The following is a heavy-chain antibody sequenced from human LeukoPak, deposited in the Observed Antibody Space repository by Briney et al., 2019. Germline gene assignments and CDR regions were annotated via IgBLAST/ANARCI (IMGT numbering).Heavy chain of an antibody. CDR1: GYTFTSYY. Sequence: GASVKVSCKASGYTFTSYYMHWVRQAPGQGLEWMGIINPSGGSTSYAQKFQGRVTMTRDTSTSTVHMELSSLRSEGTGVYYCAAGGDIVVVPAAIWGQGTLVTVSS. J-gene: IGHJ4*02. V-gene: IGHV1-46*01. CDR2: INPSGGST. D-gene: IGHD2-2*01. CDR3: AAGGDIVVVPAAI.